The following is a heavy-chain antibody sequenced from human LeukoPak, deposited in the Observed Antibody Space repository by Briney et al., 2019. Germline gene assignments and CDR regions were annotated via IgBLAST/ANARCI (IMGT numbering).Heavy chain of an antibody. D-gene: IGHD3-10*01. CDR3: GIRYGSGEKYYYYYYMDV. CDR1: GYTFTSYD. Sequence: RWASVKVSCKASGYTFTSYDINWVRQATGQGLEWMGWMNPNSGNTGYAQKFQGRVTMTRNTSISTAYMELSSLRSEDTAVYYCGIRYGSGEKYYYYYYMDVWGKGTTVTVSS. CDR2: MNPNSGNT. V-gene: IGHV1-8*01. J-gene: IGHJ6*03.